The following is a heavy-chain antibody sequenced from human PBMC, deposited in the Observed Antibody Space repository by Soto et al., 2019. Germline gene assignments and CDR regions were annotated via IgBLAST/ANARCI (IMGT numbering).Heavy chain of an antibody. CDR2: IYQSGST. D-gene: IGHD3-22*01. J-gene: IGHJ3*02. CDR3: ARELLFYDSDGFSWDDAFDI. CDR1: GGSLSSSAYS. V-gene: IGHV4-30-2*01. Sequence: PSETLSLTCAVSGGSLSSSAYSWSWIRQPPGKGLEWIGFIYQSGSTYYNPSLKSRVTMSLDRPKNQFSLKLSSVTAADTAVYYCARELLFYDSDGFSWDDAFDIWGQGKM.